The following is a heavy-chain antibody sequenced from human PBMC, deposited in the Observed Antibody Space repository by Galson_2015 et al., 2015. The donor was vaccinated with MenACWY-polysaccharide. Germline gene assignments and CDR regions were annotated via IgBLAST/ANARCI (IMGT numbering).Heavy chain of an antibody. CDR3: ASWPHDFWSGYYFDY. V-gene: IGHV1-2*06. Sequence: SVKVSCKASGYTFTGYYMHWVRQAPGQGLEWMGRINPNSGGTNYAQKFQGRVTMTRDTSISTAYMELSRLRSDDTAVYYCASWPHDFWSGYYFDYWGQGTLVTVSS. D-gene: IGHD3-3*01. J-gene: IGHJ4*02. CDR2: INPNSGGT. CDR1: GYTFTGYY.